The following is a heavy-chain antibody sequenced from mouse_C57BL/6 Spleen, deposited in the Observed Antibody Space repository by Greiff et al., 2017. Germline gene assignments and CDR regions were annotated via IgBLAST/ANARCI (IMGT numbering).Heavy chain of an antibody. CDR1: GYTFTSYG. D-gene: IGHD1-1*01. CDR2: IYPRSGNT. J-gene: IGHJ4*01. CDR3: ARGDYYDSSEKYYYDMDY. V-gene: IGHV1-81*01. Sequence: QVQLQQSGAELARPGASVKLSCKASGYTFTSYGISWVKQSTGQGLEWIGEIYPRSGNTYYNEKFKGKATLTADKSSSTAYMELRSLTSEDSAVYFCARGDYYDSSEKYYYDMDYGGQGTSVTVSS.